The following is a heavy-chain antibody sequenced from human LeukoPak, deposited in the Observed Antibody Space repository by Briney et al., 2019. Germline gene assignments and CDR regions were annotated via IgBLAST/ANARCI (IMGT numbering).Heavy chain of an antibody. CDR2: IYYSGST. D-gene: IGHD3-3*01. V-gene: IGHV4-59*01. Sequence: PSETLSLTCAVYGGSFSGYYWSWIRQPPGKGLEWIGYIYYSGSTNYNPSLKSRVTISVDTSKNQFSLKLSSVTAADTAVYYCARGNYDFPGKPNWFDPWGQGTLVTVSS. CDR3: ARGNYDFPGKPNWFDP. J-gene: IGHJ5*02. CDR1: GGSFSGYY.